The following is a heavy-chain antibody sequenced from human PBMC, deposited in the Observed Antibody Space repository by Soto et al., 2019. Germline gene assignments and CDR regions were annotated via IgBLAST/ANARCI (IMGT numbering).Heavy chain of an antibody. J-gene: IGHJ6*02. CDR1: GYTFTSYG. CDR3: ARAFFDYDILTTYGMDV. V-gene: IGHV1-18*04. CDR2: ISAYNGNT. Sequence: ASVKISCKASGYTFTSYGISWVRQAPGQGLEWMGWISAYNGNTNYAQKLQGRVTMTTDTSTSTAYMELRSLRSDDTAVYYCARAFFDYDILTTYGMDVWGQGTTVTVSS. D-gene: IGHD3-9*01.